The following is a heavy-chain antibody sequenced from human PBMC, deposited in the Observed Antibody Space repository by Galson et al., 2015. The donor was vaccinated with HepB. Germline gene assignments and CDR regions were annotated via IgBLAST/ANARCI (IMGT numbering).Heavy chain of an antibody. CDR1: GFTFSSYG. CDR2: IWYDGSNK. J-gene: IGHJ3*02. CDR3: ARDRAYYDSSGYYDDAFDI. Sequence: SLRLSCAASGFTFSSYGMHWVRQAPGKGLEWVAVIWYDGSNKYYADSVKGRFTISRDNSKNTLYLQMNSLRAEDTAVYYCARDRAYYDSSGYYDDAFDIWGQGTMVTVSS. V-gene: IGHV3-33*01. D-gene: IGHD3-22*01.